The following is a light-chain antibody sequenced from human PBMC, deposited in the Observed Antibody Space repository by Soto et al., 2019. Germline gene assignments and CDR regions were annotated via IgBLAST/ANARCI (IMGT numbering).Light chain of an antibody. V-gene: IGKV3-11*01. CDR3: QHRSSWPVT. CDR2: DSS. Sequence: EVVLTQSPVTLSLCPGERATLSCRASQSVQSYLAWYQQKPGQAPRLLIYDSSNRATGVPARFSGSGSGTDFTLTISTLEPEDFAVYYCQHRSSWPVTFGQGTRLEIK. J-gene: IGKJ5*01. CDR1: QSVQSY.